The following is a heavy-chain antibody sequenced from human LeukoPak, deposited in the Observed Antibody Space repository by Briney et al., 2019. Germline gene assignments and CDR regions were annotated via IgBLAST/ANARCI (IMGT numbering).Heavy chain of an antibody. Sequence: ASVKVSCKASGYTFTSYGISWVGQAPGQGLEWMGWISAYNGNTNYAQKLQGRVTMTTDTSTSTAYMELRSLRSDDTAVYYCARWVPAGYSFDYWGQGTLVTVSS. CDR2: ISAYNGNT. CDR1: GYTFTSYG. CDR3: ARWVPAGYSFDY. D-gene: IGHD3-9*01. V-gene: IGHV1-18*01. J-gene: IGHJ4*02.